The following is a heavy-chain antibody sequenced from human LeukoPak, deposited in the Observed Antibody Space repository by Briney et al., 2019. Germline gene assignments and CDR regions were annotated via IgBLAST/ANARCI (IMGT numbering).Heavy chain of an antibody. Sequence: PGGSLRLSCAASGFTFSGYGMNWVRQAPGKGLECVSSISSSSSYTYYADSVKGRFTISRDNAKNTLYLQRNRLRAEDTAVYYCAREMAVDGMDYWGQGNLVTVSS. CDR1: GFTFSGYG. V-gene: IGHV3-21*01. CDR3: AREMAVDGMDY. J-gene: IGHJ4*02. CDR2: ISSSSSYT. D-gene: IGHD6-19*01.